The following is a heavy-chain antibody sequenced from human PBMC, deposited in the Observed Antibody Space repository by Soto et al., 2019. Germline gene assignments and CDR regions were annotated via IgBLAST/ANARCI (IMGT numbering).Heavy chain of an antibody. CDR2: ISYDGSNK. V-gene: IGHV3-30*18. D-gene: IGHD5-12*01. CDR3: AKDLRRRWLQLRIYSYGMDV. Sequence: PGGSLRLSCAASGFTFSSYGMHWVRQAPGKGLEWVAVISYDGSNKYYADSVKGRFTISRDNSKNTLYLQMNSLRAEDTAVYYCAKDLRRRWLQLRIYSYGMDVWGQGTTVTVS. J-gene: IGHJ6*02. CDR1: GFTFSSYG.